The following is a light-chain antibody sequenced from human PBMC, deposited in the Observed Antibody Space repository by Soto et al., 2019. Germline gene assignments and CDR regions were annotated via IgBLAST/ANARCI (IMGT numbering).Light chain of an antibody. CDR1: QSVSSSY. Sequence: EIVLTQSPGTLSLSPGETATLSCRASQSVSSSYVAWYQQKPGQAPRLRMYGASSRATGIPDRFSGSGSGTDFTLTISRLEPEDFAVYYCQQYGSSPSITFGQGTRLESK. CDR2: GAS. J-gene: IGKJ5*01. V-gene: IGKV3-20*01. CDR3: QQYGSSPSIT.